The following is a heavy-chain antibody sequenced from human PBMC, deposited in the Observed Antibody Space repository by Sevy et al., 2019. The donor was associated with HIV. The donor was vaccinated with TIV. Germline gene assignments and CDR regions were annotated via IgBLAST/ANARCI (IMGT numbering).Heavy chain of an antibody. V-gene: IGHV3-53*01. D-gene: IGHD5-12*01. Sequence: GGSLRLSCAASGFSVSNNYLSWVRQAPGKGLELVSAIYSGGNTYYADSVKGRFTISRDNSKNTVYLQMNGLRAEDTAVYYCARETVSGYNLWGQGTLVTVSS. CDR1: GFSVSNNY. CDR3: ARETVSGYNL. CDR2: IYSGGNT. J-gene: IGHJ4*02.